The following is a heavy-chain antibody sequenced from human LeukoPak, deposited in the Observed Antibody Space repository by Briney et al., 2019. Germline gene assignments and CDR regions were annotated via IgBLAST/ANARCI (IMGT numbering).Heavy chain of an antibody. CDR1: GFTVRSNY. Sequence: PGGSMRLSCAASGFTVRSNYMSWVRQAPGKGLDWVSVIFSGRNTYYADSVKGRFTISTDTSKNTLDLQMNSLRAEDTAVYYCARTVPGYCSGGSCLGYWGQGTLVTVSS. J-gene: IGHJ4*02. D-gene: IGHD2-15*01. V-gene: IGHV3-66*01. CDR3: ARTVPGYCSGGSCLGY. CDR2: IFSGRNT.